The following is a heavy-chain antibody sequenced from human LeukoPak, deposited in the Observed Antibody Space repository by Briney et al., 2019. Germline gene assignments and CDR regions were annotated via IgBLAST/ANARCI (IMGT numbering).Heavy chain of an antibody. V-gene: IGHV3-48*03. J-gene: IGHJ5*02. CDR3: ARAIDYGNYGGWFDP. D-gene: IGHD4-11*01. Sequence: PGGSLRLSCAASGFTFSSYEMNWVRQAPGKGLEWVSYISSSGRTIYYADSVKGRFTISRDNAKNSLYLQMNSLRAEDTAVFYCARAIDYGNYGGWFDPWGQGTLVTVSP. CDR1: GFTFSSYE. CDR2: ISSSGRTI.